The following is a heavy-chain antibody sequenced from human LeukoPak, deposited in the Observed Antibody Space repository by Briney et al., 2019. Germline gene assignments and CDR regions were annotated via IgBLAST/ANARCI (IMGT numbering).Heavy chain of an antibody. D-gene: IGHD3-10*01. J-gene: IGHJ4*02. Sequence: TSETLFLTCTVSGGSISSYYWSWIRQPPGEGLEWVGYIYYSGSTNYNPSLKSRVTISVDTSKNQFSLKLSSVTAADTAVYYCARDGSGSYSTNFDYWGQGTLVTVSS. CDR3: ARDGSGSYSTNFDY. V-gene: IGHV4-59*01. CDR2: IYYSGST. CDR1: GGSISSYY.